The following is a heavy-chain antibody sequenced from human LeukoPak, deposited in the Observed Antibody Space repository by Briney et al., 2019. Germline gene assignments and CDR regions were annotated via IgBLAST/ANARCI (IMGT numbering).Heavy chain of an antibody. CDR2: INPNGRTT. Sequence: GVSLRLSCAASGFTFSGYWIHWVRQAPGKGLEWVSRINPNGRTTTYADSVKGRFTISRDNAKNTVYLQMNSLRAEDTAVYYCARVLSGSWDWFDPWGQGTLVTVSS. CDR3: ARVLSGSWDWFDP. V-gene: IGHV3-74*01. CDR1: GFTFSGYW. J-gene: IGHJ5*02. D-gene: IGHD3-22*01.